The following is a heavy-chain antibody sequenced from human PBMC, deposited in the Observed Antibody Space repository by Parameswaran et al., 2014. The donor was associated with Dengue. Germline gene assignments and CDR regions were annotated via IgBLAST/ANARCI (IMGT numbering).Heavy chain of an antibody. Sequence: WIRQPPGKGLEWVAFIRYDGNNIYYADSVKGRFTISRDNSKDTLYLQMNSLRADDTALYYCAKDSQWLTWEYYFDYWGQGTLVTVSS. J-gene: IGHJ4*02. CDR3: AKDSQWLTWEYYFDY. V-gene: IGHV3-30*02. CDR2: IRYDGNNI. D-gene: IGHD6-19*01.